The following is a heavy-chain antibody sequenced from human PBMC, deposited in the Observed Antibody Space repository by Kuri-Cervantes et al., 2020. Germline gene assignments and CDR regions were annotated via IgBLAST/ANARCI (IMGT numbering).Heavy chain of an antibody. Sequence: GGFLRLSCAASGFTFSSYGMHWVRQAPGKGLEWVAVISYDGSNKYYADSVKGRFTISRDNSKNTLYLQMNSLRDEDTAVYYCARGNGWFSVYFDYWGQGTLVTVSS. V-gene: IGHV3-30*03. J-gene: IGHJ4*02. D-gene: IGHD6-19*01. CDR3: ARGNGWFSVYFDY. CDR2: ISYDGSNK. CDR1: GFTFSSYG.